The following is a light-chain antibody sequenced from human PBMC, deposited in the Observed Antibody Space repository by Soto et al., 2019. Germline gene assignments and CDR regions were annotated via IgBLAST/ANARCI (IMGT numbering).Light chain of an antibody. V-gene: IGKV1-5*03. CDR3: QQYNSYPVT. J-gene: IGKJ4*01. CDR2: KAS. CDR1: QTITSW. Sequence: DIQMTQSPSTLSASVGDRVSITCRASQTITSWLAWYQQKPGKAPKLLIYKASSLESGVPSRFSGSGSGTEFTITISSLQPDDFATYYCQQYNSYPVTFGGGTKVEIK.